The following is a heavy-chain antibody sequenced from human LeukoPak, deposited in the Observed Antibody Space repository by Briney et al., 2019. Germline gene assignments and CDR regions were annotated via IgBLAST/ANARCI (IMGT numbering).Heavy chain of an antibody. CDR1: GYTFTSYY. CDR2: INPSGGST. V-gene: IGHV1-46*01. D-gene: IGHD6-13*01. J-gene: IGHJ4*02. CDR3: ARQTDSSSWIHPRYYFDY. Sequence: GASVKVSCKASGYTFTSYYMHWVRQAPGQGLEWMGIINPSGGSTSYAQKFQGRVTMTRDTPTSTVYMELSSLRSEDTAVYYCARQTDSSSWIHPRYYFDYWGQGTLVTVSS.